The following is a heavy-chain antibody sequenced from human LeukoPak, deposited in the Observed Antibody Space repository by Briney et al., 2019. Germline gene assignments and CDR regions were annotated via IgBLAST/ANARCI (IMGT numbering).Heavy chain of an antibody. D-gene: IGHD3-10*01. J-gene: IGHJ4*02. CDR2: ISGSGGST. Sequence: GGSLRLSCAASGFTFSSYAMSWARQAPGKGLEWVSTISGSGGSTYYADSVKGRFTISRDNSKNTLYLQMNSVRAEDTAVYYCAKYYYGSGSKGYFDYWGQGTLVTVSS. CDR3: AKYYYGSGSKGYFDY. CDR1: GFTFSSYA. V-gene: IGHV3-23*01.